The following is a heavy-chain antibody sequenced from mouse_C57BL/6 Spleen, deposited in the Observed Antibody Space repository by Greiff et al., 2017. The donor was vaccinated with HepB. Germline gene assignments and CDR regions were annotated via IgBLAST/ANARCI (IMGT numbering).Heavy chain of an antibody. Sequence: QVQLQQSGAELARPGASVKLSCKASGYTFTSYGISWVKQRTGQGLEWIGEIYPRSGNTYYNEKFKGKATMTADKSSSTAYMELRSLTSEDSAVYFCARRAPSTDYAMDYWGQGTSVTVSS. D-gene: IGHD1-3*01. CDR1: GYTFTSYG. CDR3: ARRAPSTDYAMDY. CDR2: IYPRSGNT. J-gene: IGHJ4*01. V-gene: IGHV1-81*01.